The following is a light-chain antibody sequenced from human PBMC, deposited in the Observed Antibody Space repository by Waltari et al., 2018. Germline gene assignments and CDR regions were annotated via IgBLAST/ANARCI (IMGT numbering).Light chain of an antibody. CDR3: QQYSNWPLT. V-gene: IGKV3-15*01. CDR2: GAS. J-gene: IGKJ4*01. Sequence: ETVMTQSHATLPVYPGERATLSCRTNQNVYSNLAWYQQKPGQAPRVLIYGASTRETGTPDRFTGSGSGTEFTLTISSLQSEDFAVYYCQQYSNWPLTFGGGTKVEIK. CDR1: QNVYSN.